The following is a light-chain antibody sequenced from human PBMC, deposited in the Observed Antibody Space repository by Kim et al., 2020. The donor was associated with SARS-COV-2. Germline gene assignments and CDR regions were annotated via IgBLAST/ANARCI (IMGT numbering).Light chain of an antibody. Sequence: DVVMTQSPLSLPVTLGQPASISCRSSQSLVNSDGDTYLNWFQHKPGQSPRGLIYQVSNRDSGVPERFSGSGSDTNFTLKISRVEADDIGIYFCMQATHWPPWTFGQGTKVNIK. CDR3: MQATHWPPWT. CDR2: QVS. CDR1: QSLVNSDGDTY. V-gene: IGKV2-30*01. J-gene: IGKJ1*01.